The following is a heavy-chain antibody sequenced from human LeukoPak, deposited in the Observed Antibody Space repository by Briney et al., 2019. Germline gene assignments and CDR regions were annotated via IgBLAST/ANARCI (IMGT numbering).Heavy chain of an antibody. Sequence: ASVKVYCKASGYTFTSYDINWVRQATGQGLEWMGWMNPNSGNTGYAQKFQGRVTMTRNTSISTAYMELSSLRSEDTAVYYCARGLRQVVPAARRSYYFDYWGQGTLVTVSS. D-gene: IGHD2-2*01. J-gene: IGHJ4*02. CDR3: ARGLRQVVPAARRSYYFDY. CDR1: GYTFTSYD. CDR2: MNPNSGNT. V-gene: IGHV1-8*01.